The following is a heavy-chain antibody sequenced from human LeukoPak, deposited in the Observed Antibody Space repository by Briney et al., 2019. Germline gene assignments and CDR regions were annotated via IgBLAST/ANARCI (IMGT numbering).Heavy chain of an antibody. V-gene: IGHV1-18*01. CDR3: ARDLGRYFDWFTAYYYYGMDV. D-gene: IGHD3-9*01. CDR2: ISAYNGNT. CDR1: GYTFTSYG. J-gene: IGHJ6*02. Sequence: ASVKVSCKASGYTFTSYGISWVRQAPGQGLEWMGWISAYNGNTNYAQKLQGRVTMTTDTSTSTAYMEPRSLRSDDTAVYYCARDLGRYFDWFTAYYYYGMDVWGQGTTVTVSS.